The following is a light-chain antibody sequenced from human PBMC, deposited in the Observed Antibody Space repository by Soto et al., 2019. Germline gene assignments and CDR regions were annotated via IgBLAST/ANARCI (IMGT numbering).Light chain of an antibody. V-gene: IGKV1-39*01. CDR3: QQSHNTPLT. Sequence: QMTQSPSSLSASVGDRVTITCRASQRVGSYLNWYQQKPGKAPTLLIYSASELRSGVSSRFSGSGSGTDFTLTIRNLQPEDFAVYYCQQSHNTPLTFGQGTKVEI. CDR1: QRVGSY. J-gene: IGKJ1*01. CDR2: SAS.